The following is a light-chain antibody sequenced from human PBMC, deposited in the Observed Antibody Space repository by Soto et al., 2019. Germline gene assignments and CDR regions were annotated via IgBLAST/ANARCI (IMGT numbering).Light chain of an antibody. V-gene: IGKV3-20*01. CDR2: GAS. CDR3: QQYGRSPWT. Sequence: EILLTQSPGTLSLSPGERATLSCRASQSVSSSYFAWYQQKPGQAPRLLIYGASSRATGIPDRFSGSGSGTDFTLTISRLQSEDFAVYCCQQYGRSPWTFGQGTKVEIK. CDR1: QSVSSSY. J-gene: IGKJ1*01.